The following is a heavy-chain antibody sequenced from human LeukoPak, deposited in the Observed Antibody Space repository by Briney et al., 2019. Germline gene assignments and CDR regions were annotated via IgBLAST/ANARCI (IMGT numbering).Heavy chain of an antibody. D-gene: IGHD2-2*01. V-gene: IGHV1-8*01. J-gene: IGHJ5*02. CDR2: MSPKTGNS. Sequence: ASVKVSCKASGYMFVNYDINWVRLAAGQGLEWMAWMSPKTGNSGSAQKFQGRVTLTRDTSTDTAYMELRNLGSEDTAVYYCARKTCTTTSCLHPWGQGTLVTVSS. CDR1: GYMFVNYD. CDR3: ARKTCTTTSCLHP.